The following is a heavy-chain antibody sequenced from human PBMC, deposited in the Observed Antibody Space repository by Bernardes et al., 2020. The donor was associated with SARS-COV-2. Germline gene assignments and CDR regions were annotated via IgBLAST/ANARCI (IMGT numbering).Heavy chain of an antibody. Sequence: GGSLRLSCATSGFTLSNYWMHWGRQAPGEGPVWVSRVNNDGRPDYADFVKGRFIISRDNAKYTVYLQMNSLSAEDTAVYYCATGGTGTSAPGMDVWGQGTTVTVSS. CDR3: ATGGTGTSAPGMDV. D-gene: IGHD1-7*01. CDR1: GFTLSNYW. V-gene: IGHV3-74*01. CDR2: VNNDGRP. J-gene: IGHJ6*02.